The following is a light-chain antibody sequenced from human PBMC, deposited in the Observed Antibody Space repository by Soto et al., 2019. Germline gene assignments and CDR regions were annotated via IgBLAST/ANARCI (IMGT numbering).Light chain of an antibody. CDR3: CSYAGTYTWI. CDR1: SNYVGGYNY. J-gene: IGLJ2*01. CDR2: DVT. Sequence: QSALTQPRSVSGSPGQSVTISCTGASNYVGGYNYVSWYQHHPGKVPQLIIYDVTKRPSGVPDRFSGSKSGNTASLTISGLQVEDEADYYCCSYAGTYTWIFGGGTKLTVL. V-gene: IGLV2-11*01.